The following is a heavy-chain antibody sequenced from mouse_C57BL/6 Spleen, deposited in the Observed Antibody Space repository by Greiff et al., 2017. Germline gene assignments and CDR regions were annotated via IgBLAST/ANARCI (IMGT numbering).Heavy chain of an antibody. V-gene: IGHV1-82*01. Sequence: VQLQQSGPELVKPGASVKISCKASGYAFSSSWMNWVKQRPGKGLGWIGRIYPGDGDTNYNGKFKGKATLTADKSSSTAYMQLSSLTSEDSAVYFCARSLITTVVAPFLDYWGQGTTLTVSS. CDR2: IYPGDGDT. J-gene: IGHJ2*01. CDR1: GYAFSSSW. CDR3: ARSLITTVVAPFLDY. D-gene: IGHD1-1*01.